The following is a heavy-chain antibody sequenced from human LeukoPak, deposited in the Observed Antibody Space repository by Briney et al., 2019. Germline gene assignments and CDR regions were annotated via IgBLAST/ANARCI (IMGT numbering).Heavy chain of an antibody. V-gene: IGHV3-33*01. CDR1: GFTFSSYG. Sequence: PGRSLRLSCAASGFTFSSYGMHWVRQAPGKGLEWVAVIWYDGSNKYYADSVKGRFTISRDNSKNTLYLQMNGLRAEDTAVYYCARDRSIALRYMDVWGKGTTVTVSS. CDR2: IWYDGSNK. D-gene: IGHD6-6*01. J-gene: IGHJ6*03. CDR3: ARDRSIALRYMDV.